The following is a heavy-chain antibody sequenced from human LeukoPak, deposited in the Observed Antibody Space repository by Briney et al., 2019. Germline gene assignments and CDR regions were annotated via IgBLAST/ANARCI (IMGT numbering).Heavy chain of an antibody. CDR2: IYRGGST. CDR3: ARIVVVPAATVYYYYGMDV. V-gene: IGHV3-53*01. Sequence: PGGSLRLSCAASGFTVSSNYMSWARQAPGKGLEWVSVIYRGGSTYYADSVKGRFTISRDNSKNTLYLQMNSLRAEDTAVYYCARIVVVPAATVYYYYGMDVWGQGTTVTVSS. CDR1: GFTVSSNY. D-gene: IGHD2-2*01. J-gene: IGHJ6*02.